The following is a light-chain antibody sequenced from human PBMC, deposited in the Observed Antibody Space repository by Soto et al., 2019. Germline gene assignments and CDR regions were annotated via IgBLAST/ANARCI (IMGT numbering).Light chain of an antibody. CDR3: QQYHNWPIT. Sequence: EIVMTQSPATLSVSPGERATLSCRASQSVSSNLAWYQQKPGQAPRLLIYGASTRVTGIPARFSGSGSGTEFTLTISSLQSEDFAVYYCQQYHNWPITFGQGTRLE. V-gene: IGKV3-15*01. CDR2: GAS. J-gene: IGKJ5*01. CDR1: QSVSSN.